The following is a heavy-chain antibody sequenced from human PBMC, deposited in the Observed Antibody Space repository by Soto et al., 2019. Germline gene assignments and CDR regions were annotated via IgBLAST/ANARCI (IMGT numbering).Heavy chain of an antibody. CDR3: ARGNPRYCSGGSCYPRAHYYYGMDV. Sequence: GASVKVSCKASGYTFTSYDINWVRQATGQGLEWMGWMNPNSGNTGYAQKFQGRVTMTRNTSISTAYMELSSLRSEDTAVYYCARGNPRYCSGGSCYPRAHYYYGMDVWGQGTTVTVSS. CDR2: MNPNSGNT. J-gene: IGHJ6*02. D-gene: IGHD2-15*01. CDR1: GYTFTSYD. V-gene: IGHV1-8*01.